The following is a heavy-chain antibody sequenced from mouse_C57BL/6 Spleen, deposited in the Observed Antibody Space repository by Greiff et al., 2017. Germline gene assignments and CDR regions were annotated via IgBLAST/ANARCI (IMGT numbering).Heavy chain of an antibody. CDR3: ARSGIGSRGFDG. CDR1: GYTFTSYW. V-gene: IGHV1-53*01. CDR2: INPSNGGT. J-gene: IGHJ2*01. Sequence: QVQLQQPGTELVKPGASVKLSCKASGYTFTSYWLHWVKQRPGQGLEWIGNINPSNGGTNYNEKFKSKATLTVDKSSSTAYMQLSSLTAEDSAVYLWARSGIGSRGFDGWGQGTTLTVSS. D-gene: IGHD1-1*01.